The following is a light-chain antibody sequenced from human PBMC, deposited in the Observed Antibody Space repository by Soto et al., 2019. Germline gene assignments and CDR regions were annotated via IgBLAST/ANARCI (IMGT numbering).Light chain of an antibody. V-gene: IGKV3-15*01. J-gene: IGKJ5*01. Sequence: IVLIQSAATLSVSPGESVTLACRASQLFXSNLDWYQHKPGQAPRLLXDCVSTIAIGCPDSLSGSASGTEFTRTISSRHSDDCDVYYWHQYKKGTRTFGQGTRLEIK. CDR2: CVS. CDR1: QLFXSN. CDR3: HQYKKGTRT.